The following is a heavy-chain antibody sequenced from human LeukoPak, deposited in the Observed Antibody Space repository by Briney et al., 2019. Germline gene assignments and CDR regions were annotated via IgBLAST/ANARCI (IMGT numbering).Heavy chain of an antibody. D-gene: IGHD1-1*01. CDR1: GYTFTSYG. CDR2: ISAYNGNT. J-gene: IGHJ6*02. Sequence: ASVKVSCKASGYTFTSYGISWVRQAPGQGLEWMGWISAYNGNTNYAQRLQGRVTMTTDTSTSTAYMEVRSLGSDDKAVYYCARDKRGTYYYYYYGTDVWGQGTTVTVSS. V-gene: IGHV1-18*01. CDR3: ARDKRGTYYYYYYGTDV.